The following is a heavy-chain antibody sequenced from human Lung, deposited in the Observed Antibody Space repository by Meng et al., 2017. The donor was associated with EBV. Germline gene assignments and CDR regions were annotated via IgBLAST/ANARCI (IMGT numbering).Heavy chain of an antibody. CDR3: ARGNDWDLLYPPDY. D-gene: IGHD1-26*01. CDR2: ISSDGTNK. J-gene: IGHJ4*02. CDR1: GFTFSNYA. Sequence: VQLVESGGGVVQPGRSLRLSCAASGFTFSNYALHWVRQAPGKGLEWLTIISSDGTNKYYADSVKGRFTISRDNSKNTLFLQMHSLRAEDTAVYFCARGNDWDLLYPPDYWGQGTLVTVSS. V-gene: IGHV3-30-3*01.